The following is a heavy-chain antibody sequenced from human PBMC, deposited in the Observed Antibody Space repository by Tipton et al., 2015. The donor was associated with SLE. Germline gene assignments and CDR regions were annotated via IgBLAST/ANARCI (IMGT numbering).Heavy chain of an antibody. J-gene: IGHJ6*03. CDR3: ARVAAATGRGNYFYYYMDV. D-gene: IGHD6-13*01. V-gene: IGHV4-38-2*02. CDR1: GYSISSGYY. Sequence: TLSLTCTVSGYSISSGYYWGWIRHPPGKGLEWIGSIYQSGRTTNNPSLKSRVTVSVDPSKNQFSLNLSSAPAADTAVYYCARVAAATGRGNYFYYYMDVWGKGTTVTVSS. CDR2: IYQSGRT.